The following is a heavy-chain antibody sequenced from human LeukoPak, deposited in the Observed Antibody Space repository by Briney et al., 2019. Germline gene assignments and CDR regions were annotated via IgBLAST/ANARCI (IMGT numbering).Heavy chain of an antibody. CDR1: EYTFTNNW. CDR3: ATSSDMVYEDPSVSNAFDI. CDR2: INPTGTWT. V-gene: IGHV1-46*01. J-gene: IGHJ3*02. Sequence: GASVKVSCKASEYTFTNNWMHWVRQAPGQGLEWVGLINPTGTWTLYAQNFQGRVTMTEDTSTDTAYMELSSLGSEDTAVYYCATSSDMVYEDPSVSNAFDIWGQGTMVTVSS. D-gene: IGHD2-8*01.